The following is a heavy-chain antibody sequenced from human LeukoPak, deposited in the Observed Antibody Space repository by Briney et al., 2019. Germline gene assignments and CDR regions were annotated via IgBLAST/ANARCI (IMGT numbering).Heavy chain of an antibody. CDR3: ARYPLWFGELLAYYFDY. Sequence: GGSLRLSCAASGLTFSSYGMSWVRQAPGKGLEWVSEISGSGGSTYYADSVKGRFTISRDNAKNSLYLQMNSLRAEDTAVYYCARYPLWFGELLAYYFDYWGQGTLVTVSS. J-gene: IGHJ4*02. D-gene: IGHD3-10*01. CDR1: GLTFSSYG. V-gene: IGHV3-23*01. CDR2: ISGSGGST.